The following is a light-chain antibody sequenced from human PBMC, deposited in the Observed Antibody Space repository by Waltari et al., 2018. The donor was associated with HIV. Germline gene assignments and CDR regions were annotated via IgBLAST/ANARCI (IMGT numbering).Light chain of an antibody. CDR2: GND. V-gene: IGLV1-40*01. Sequence: QSVLTQPPSLSGAPGQTVTIPCTGSSSNIGAGFDVHWYQQLPGTAPRLLIFGNDNRPSGVPDRFSASKSGTSASLAVTGLQAEDEAGYYCQSYDNRLSAWVFGGGTKLTVL. CDR3: QSYDNRLSAWV. CDR1: SSNIGAGFD. J-gene: IGLJ3*02.